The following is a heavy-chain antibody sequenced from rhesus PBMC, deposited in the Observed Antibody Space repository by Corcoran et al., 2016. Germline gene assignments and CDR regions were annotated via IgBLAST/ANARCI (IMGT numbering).Heavy chain of an antibody. Sequence: QVQLVQSGAEVKKPGSSVKVSCKASGYTFTDYYMHWVRQAPRQGLEWMGWFNPYHVNTRYARKCQGRGTMTRDKSTSTAYMELSRLRSEDTAVYYCARGYCSGIYCYVGYYFDYWGQGVLVTVSS. CDR2: FNPYHVNT. J-gene: IGHJ4*01. V-gene: IGHV1S2*01. CDR3: ARGYCSGIYCYVGYYFDY. CDR1: GYTFTDYY. D-gene: IGHD2-27*01.